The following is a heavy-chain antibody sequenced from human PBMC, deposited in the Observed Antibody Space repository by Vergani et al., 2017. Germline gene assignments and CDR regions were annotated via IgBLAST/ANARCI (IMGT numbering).Heavy chain of an antibody. J-gene: IGHJ4*02. CDR1: GFTFSSYG. Sequence: QVQLVESGGGVVQPGRSLRLSCAASGFTFSSYGMHWVRQAPGKGLEWVAVIWYDGSNKYYADSVKGRFTISRDNSKNTLYLQMNSLRAEDTAVYYCAKAQDVVVVAALDTAYDYWGQGTLVTVSS. V-gene: IGHV3-33*06. CDR2: IWYDGSNK. CDR3: AKAQDVVVVAALDTAYDY. D-gene: IGHD2-15*01.